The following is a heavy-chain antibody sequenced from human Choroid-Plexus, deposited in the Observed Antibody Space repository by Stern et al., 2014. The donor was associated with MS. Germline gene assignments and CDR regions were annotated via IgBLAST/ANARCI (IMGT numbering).Heavy chain of an antibody. J-gene: IGHJ5*02. Sequence: VQLVESGGGVVQPGRPLRLSCVASGFTFGSCAMHWVRQAPGKGLAWVAGVSYDGSNKYYADSVKGRFTISRDNSQNTLYMQMSSLRPEDTAVYYCAKDRQYLTXFFDHWGQGSLVTVSS. V-gene: IGHV3-30*18. CDR2: VSYDGSNK. CDR1: GFTFGSCA. CDR3: AKDRQYLTXFFDH. D-gene: IGHD2/OR15-2a*01.